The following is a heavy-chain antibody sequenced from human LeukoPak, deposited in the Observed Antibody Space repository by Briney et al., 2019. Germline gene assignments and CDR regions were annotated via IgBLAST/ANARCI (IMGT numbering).Heavy chain of an antibody. Sequence: ASVKVSCKASGYIFTGYYMHWVRQAPGQGLEWMGWINPNGGATDYAQKFQGRVTMTRDTSISTAYMDLSRLTSDDTAVYYCAGGTAVAGPDFWGQGTLVTVSS. J-gene: IGHJ4*02. CDR2: INPNGGAT. CDR1: GYIFTGYY. CDR3: AGGTAVAGPDF. D-gene: IGHD6-19*01. V-gene: IGHV1-2*02.